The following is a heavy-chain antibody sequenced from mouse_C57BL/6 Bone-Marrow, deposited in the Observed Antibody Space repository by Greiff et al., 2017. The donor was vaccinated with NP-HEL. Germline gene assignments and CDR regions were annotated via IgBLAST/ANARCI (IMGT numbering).Heavy chain of an antibody. Sequence: VQLHQSGAELMKPGASVKLSCKATGYTFTGYWIEWVKQRPGHGLEWIGEILPGSGSTNYNEKFKGKATFTADTSSNTAYMQLSSLTTEDSAIDYCARGYGYDWFAYWGQGTLVTVSA. V-gene: IGHV1-9*01. D-gene: IGHD2-2*01. CDR1: GYTFTGYW. CDR3: ARGYGYDWFAY. J-gene: IGHJ3*01. CDR2: ILPGSGST.